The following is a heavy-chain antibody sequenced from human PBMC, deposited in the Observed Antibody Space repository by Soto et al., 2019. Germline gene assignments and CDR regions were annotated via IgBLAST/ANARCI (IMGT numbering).Heavy chain of an antibody. CDR1: GGSISSSSYY. CDR3: AYDSSGYDFDY. J-gene: IGHJ4*02. V-gene: IGHV4-39*01. Sequence: SETLSLTCTVSGGSISSSSYYWGWIRQPPGKGLEWIGSIYYSGSTYYNPSLKSRVTISVDTSKNQFSLKLSSVTAADTAVYYCAYDSSGYDFDYWGQGTLVTVSS. CDR2: IYYSGST. D-gene: IGHD3-22*01.